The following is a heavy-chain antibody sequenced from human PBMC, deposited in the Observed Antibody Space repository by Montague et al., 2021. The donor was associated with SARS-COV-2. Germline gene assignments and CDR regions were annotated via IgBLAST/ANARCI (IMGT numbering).Heavy chain of an antibody. V-gene: IGHV4-34*01. J-gene: IGHJ6*03. D-gene: IGHD3-22*01. CDR2: INNSGST. CDR3: ARGRIEVSMIVVVLTGASYYMDV. Sequence: SETLSLTCAVYGGSFSGHYWCWIRQPPGKGLEWIGVINNSGSTNYNPSLKSRVTISVDTSKNQFSLKLHSVTAADTAVYYCARGRIEVSMIVVVLTGASYYMDVWGKGTTVTVSS. CDR1: GGSFSGHY.